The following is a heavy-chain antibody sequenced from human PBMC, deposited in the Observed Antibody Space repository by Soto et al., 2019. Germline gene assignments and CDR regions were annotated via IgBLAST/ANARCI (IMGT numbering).Heavy chain of an antibody. J-gene: IGHJ3*02. CDR3: AREVRLSHAFDI. CDR1: GYTFTSYY. Sequence: AAVRVSCKASGYTFTSYYMHWVRQAPGQGPEWMGIINPSGGSTSYAQKFQGRVTMTRDTSTSTVYMELSSLRSEDTAVYYCAREVRLSHAFDIWGQGTIVTVS. V-gene: IGHV1-46*01. D-gene: IGHD3-16*02. CDR2: INPSGGST.